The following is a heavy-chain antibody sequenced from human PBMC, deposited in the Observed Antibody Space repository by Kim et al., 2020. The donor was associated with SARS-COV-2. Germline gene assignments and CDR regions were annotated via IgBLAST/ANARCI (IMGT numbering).Heavy chain of an antibody. V-gene: IGHV3-74*01. CDR3: ARDGYFDWLLYGYYYYGMDV. Sequence: GGSLRLSCAASGFTFSSYWMHWVRQAPGKGLVWVSRINSDGSSTSYADSVKGRFTISRDNAKNTLYLQMNSLRAEDTAVYYCARDGYFDWLLYGYYYYGMDVWGQGPRSPSP. CDR2: INSDGSST. J-gene: IGHJ6*02. D-gene: IGHD3-9*01. CDR1: GFTFSSYW.